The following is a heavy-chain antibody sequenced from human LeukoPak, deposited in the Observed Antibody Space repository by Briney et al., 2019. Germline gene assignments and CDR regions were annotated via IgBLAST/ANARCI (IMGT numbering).Heavy chain of an antibody. Sequence: GRSLRLSCAASGFTFSSYAFHWVRQAPGKGLEWVAVMSYDGSNKYYPDSVKGRFTISRDTSKNTLYLQMNSLRAEDTAVYYCARGYCTSTSCYIDYWGQGTLATVSS. CDR2: MSYDGSNK. J-gene: IGHJ4*02. V-gene: IGHV3-30*04. CDR1: GFTFSSYA. CDR3: ARGYCTSTSCYIDY. D-gene: IGHD2-2*01.